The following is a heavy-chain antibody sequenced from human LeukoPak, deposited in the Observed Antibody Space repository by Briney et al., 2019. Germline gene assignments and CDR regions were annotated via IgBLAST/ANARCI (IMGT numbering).Heavy chain of an antibody. V-gene: IGHV3-11*01. J-gene: IGHJ4*02. Sequence: GGSLRLSCAASGFTFSDYYMSWIRQAPGKGLEWVSYISSSGSTIYYADSVKGRFTISRDNAKNSLYLQMNSLRAADTAVYYCANSYDSKIVPFDNWGQGALVTVSS. CDR1: GFTFSDYY. D-gene: IGHD3-22*01. CDR3: ANSYDSKIVPFDN. CDR2: ISSSGSTI.